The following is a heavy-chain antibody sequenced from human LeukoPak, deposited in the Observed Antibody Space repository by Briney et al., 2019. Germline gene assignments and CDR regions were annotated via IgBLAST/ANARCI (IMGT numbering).Heavy chain of an antibody. CDR1: GFTFRTYD. J-gene: IGHJ3*02. Sequence: GSLRLSCVASGFTFRTYDMNWVRQAPGKGLEWVSGISGSGGVKNYVDSTKGRFTISRDNSKNTLSLEMTRLGAEDTAIYYCAKTYTTTYHDAFDIWGQGTMVTVSS. CDR3: AKTYTTTYHDAFDI. CDR2: ISGSGGVK. V-gene: IGHV3-23*01. D-gene: IGHD1-26*01.